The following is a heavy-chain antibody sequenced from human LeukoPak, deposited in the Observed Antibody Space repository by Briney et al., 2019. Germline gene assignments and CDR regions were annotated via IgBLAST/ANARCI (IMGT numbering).Heavy chain of an antibody. CDR1: VFTFNKYA. CDR2: ISGGGGDT. J-gene: IGHJ4*02. V-gene: IGHV3-23*01. D-gene: IGHD3-10*01. Sequence: GGSLRLSCAASVFTFNKYAMTRVRQAPGKGLEWVSAISGGGGDTYYADSVKGRFTISRDNSKNTLYLQMNSLRAEDTAVYYCATDYHGSGKPMFDYWGQGTLVTVSS. CDR3: ATDYHGSGKPMFDY.